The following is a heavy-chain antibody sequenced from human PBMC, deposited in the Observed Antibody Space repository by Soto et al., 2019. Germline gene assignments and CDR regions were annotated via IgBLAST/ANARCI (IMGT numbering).Heavy chain of an antibody. CDR1: RFDFRSYE. CDR2: VSLTGDRT. Sequence: EVQLLESGGRLVQPGGSLRLSCVASRFDFRSYEMSWVRQAAGKGLEWVSRVSLTGDRTNYAGSVKGRFTVSRDNFKNALYLEMDSLRPDDTAIYYCARGGGYCTPTSCAIDSWGRGTPVTVSS. CDR3: ARGGGYCTPTSCAIDS. V-gene: IGHV3-23*01. D-gene: IGHD2-8*01. J-gene: IGHJ4*02.